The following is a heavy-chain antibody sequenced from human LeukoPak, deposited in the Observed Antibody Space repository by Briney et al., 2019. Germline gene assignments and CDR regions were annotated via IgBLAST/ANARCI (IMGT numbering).Heavy chain of an antibody. J-gene: IGHJ4*02. CDR1: GFTVSSNY. CDR2: ITYDGSNK. CDR3: AKPNGSGSYYQDY. D-gene: IGHD3-10*01. V-gene: IGHV3-30*18. Sequence: GGSLRLSCAASGFTVSSNYVSWVRQAPGKGLEWVAVITYDGSNKYYADSVKGRFTISRDNSKNTLYLQMNSLRAEDTAVYYCAKPNGSGSYYQDYWGQGTLVTVSS.